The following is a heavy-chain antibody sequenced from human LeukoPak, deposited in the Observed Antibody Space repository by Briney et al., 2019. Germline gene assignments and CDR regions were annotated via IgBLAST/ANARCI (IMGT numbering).Heavy chain of an antibody. CDR3: ARANIYDFWSGYWRSNWFDP. CDR1: GGSISSYY. V-gene: IGHV4-59*12. J-gene: IGHJ5*02. D-gene: IGHD3-3*01. CDR2: IYYSGST. Sequence: SETLSLTCTVSGGSISSYYWSWIRQPPGKGLEWIGYIYYSGSTNYNPSLKSRVTISVDTSKNQFSLKLSSVTAADTAVYYCARANIYDFWSGYWRSNWFDPWGQGTLVTVSS.